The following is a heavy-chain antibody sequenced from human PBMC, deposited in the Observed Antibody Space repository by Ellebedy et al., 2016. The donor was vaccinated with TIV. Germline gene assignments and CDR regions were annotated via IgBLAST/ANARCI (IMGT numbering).Heavy chain of an antibody. V-gene: IGHV5-51*01. D-gene: IGHD1-1*01. CDR2: IYPGDSDT. J-gene: IGHJ6*02. Sequence: GESLKISCNGSGYSFTSYWIGWVRQMPGKGLEWMGIIYPGDSDTRYSPSFQGQVTISVDKSISAAYLQWSSLKASDTAMYYCARHSQGTGTSLYYYGMDVWGQGTTVTVSS. CDR1: GYSFTSYW. CDR3: ARHSQGTGTSLYYYGMDV.